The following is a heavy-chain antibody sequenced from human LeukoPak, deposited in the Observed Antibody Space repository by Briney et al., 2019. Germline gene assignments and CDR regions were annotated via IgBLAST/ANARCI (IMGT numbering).Heavy chain of an antibody. J-gene: IGHJ5*02. D-gene: IGHD5-24*01. Sequence: ASVKVSFTASGYTFTVYRMHWVRQAPGQGLEWMGWINTKSGDTNYAQKFQGRVTMSRDTSISTAYVELSRLKSDDTAVYYCARVAVEMASWFDPWGQGTLVTVSS. V-gene: IGHV1-2*02. CDR2: INTKSGDT. CDR3: ARVAVEMASWFDP. CDR1: GYTFTVYR.